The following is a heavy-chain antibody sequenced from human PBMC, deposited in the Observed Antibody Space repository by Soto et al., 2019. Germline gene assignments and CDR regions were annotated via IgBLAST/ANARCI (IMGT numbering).Heavy chain of an antibody. V-gene: IGHV2-5*01. Sequence: SGPTLVNPTQTLTLTCTFSGFSLTTSGVGVGWIRQPPGKALEWLALIYWNDDYHFTPSLKTRLTISKDTSKNRVVLTMTNMDPVNTATYFCARSSLYYDILTGYYLGEVIDYWGQGTLVTVS. J-gene: IGHJ4*02. CDR2: IYWNDDY. CDR1: GFSLTTSGVG. CDR3: ARSSLYYDILTGYYLGEVIDY. D-gene: IGHD3-9*01.